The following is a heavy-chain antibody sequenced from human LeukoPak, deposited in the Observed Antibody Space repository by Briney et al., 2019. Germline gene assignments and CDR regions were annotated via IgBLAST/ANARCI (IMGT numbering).Heavy chain of an antibody. V-gene: IGHV4-4*07. J-gene: IGHJ6*03. CDR2: IYCSGST. Sequence: PGETLSLTCSVSGVSIGGYFWSWIRQPAGKGLEWIARIYCSGSTNYSASLRGRVTISVDTSKNQVSLTLSSVTAADTGVYYCANYKRRAVFGVVKFGDYYYYMDVWGKGTTVTVSS. D-gene: IGHD3-3*01. CDR1: GVSIGGYF. CDR3: ANYKRRAVFGVVKFGDYYYYMDV.